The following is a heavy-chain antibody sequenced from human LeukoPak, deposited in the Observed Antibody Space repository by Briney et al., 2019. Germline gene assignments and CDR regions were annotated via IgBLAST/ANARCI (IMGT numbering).Heavy chain of an antibody. D-gene: IGHD2-15*01. CDR3: ARDLGPAATGDNWFDP. J-gene: IGHJ5*02. CDR1: GYTFTGYY. Sequence: ASVKVSCKASGYTFTGYYMHWLRQAPGQGREWMGWINPNSGGTNYAQKFQGRVTMTRDTSISTAYMELSRLRSDDTAVYYCARDLGPAATGDNWFDPWGQGTLVTVSS. V-gene: IGHV1-2*02. CDR2: INPNSGGT.